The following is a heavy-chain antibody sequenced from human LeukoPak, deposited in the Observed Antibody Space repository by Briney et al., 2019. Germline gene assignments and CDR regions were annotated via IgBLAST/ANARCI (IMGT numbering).Heavy chain of an antibody. D-gene: IGHD1-26*01. CDR3: ARPMYSGSDRFDY. CDR1: GYTFTGCY. V-gene: IGHV1-2*02. CDR2: INPNSGGT. Sequence: ASVRVSCKASGYTFTGCYVHWVRQAPGQGLEWMGWINPNSGGTKDAQKFQGRVTMTRDTSISTAYMELSSLRSDDTAVYYCARPMYSGSDRFDYWGQGTLVTVSS. J-gene: IGHJ4*02.